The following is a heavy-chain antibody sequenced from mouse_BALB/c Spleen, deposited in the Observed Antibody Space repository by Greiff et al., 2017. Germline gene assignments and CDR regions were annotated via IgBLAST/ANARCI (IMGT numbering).Heavy chain of an antibody. J-gene: IGHJ2*01. V-gene: IGHV5-4*02. CDR3: ARDSSNRVFDY. Sequence: EVKVVESGGGLVKPGGSLKLSCAASGFTFSDYYMYWVRQTPEKRLEWVATISDGGSYTYYPDSVKGRFTISRDNAKNNLYLQMSSLKSEDTAMYYCARDSSNRVFDYWGQGTTLTVSS. D-gene: IGHD2-5*01. CDR2: ISDGGSYT. CDR1: GFTFSDYY.